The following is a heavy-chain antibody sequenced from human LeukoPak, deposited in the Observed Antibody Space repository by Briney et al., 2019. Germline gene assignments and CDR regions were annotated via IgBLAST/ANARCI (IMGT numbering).Heavy chain of an antibody. CDR2: INHSRST. D-gene: IGHD3-10*01. V-gene: IGHV4-34*01. J-gene: IGHJ3*02. CDR1: GGSFSDYY. Sequence: SETLSLTCAVYGGSFSDYYWSWIRQPPGKGLEWIGEINHSRSTNYNPSLKSRVTISVDTSKNQFSLKLSSVTAADTAVYYCARRYYGSGSYFRGAFDIWGQGTMVTVSS. CDR3: ARRYYGSGSYFRGAFDI.